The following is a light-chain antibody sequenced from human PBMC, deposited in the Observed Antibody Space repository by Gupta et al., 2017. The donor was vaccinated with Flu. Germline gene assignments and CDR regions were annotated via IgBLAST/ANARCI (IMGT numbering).Light chain of an antibody. V-gene: IGLV3-1*01. J-gene: IGLJ1*01. CDR1: QLGGKY. Sequence: SYGLTQPPSVSVSPPQTASIPCSGPQLGGKYACWYQQKPGQSTVVVIYQDRKRPAGIPERFSGYNSGNTATLTISGTQAMDEADYYCQAWDSSTLYVFGCGTKVTVL. CDR2: QDR. CDR3: QAWDSSTLYV.